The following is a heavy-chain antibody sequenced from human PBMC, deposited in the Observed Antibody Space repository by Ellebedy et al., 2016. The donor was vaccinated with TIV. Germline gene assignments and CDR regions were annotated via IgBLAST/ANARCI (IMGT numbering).Heavy chain of an antibody. CDR2: ISGSGDTT. D-gene: IGHD5-18*01. CDR3: AKTCGYIYGLPDF. CDR1: GFTFSSYG. V-gene: IGHV3-23*01. Sequence: PGGSLRLSCAASGFTFSSYGMTWVRQAPGKGLEWVSDISGSGDTTYYADSVKGWFTFSRDNSKNTVYLQMNSLRAEDTAVYYCAKTCGYIYGLPDFWGQGTLVTVSS. J-gene: IGHJ4*02.